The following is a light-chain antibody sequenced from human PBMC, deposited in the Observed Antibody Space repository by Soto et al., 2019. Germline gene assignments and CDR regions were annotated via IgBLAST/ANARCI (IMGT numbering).Light chain of an antibody. CDR1: QNVDIF. Sequence: DIPMTQSPSSLSANTGDRVTINCRTTQNVDIFLNWYQQKPGKAPNFLIYAASTLRSGVSSRFSGNGSGTDFTLTIAGLQPEDFATYYCQQSYTMPFSFGPGTRVDI. CDR2: AAS. J-gene: IGKJ3*01. CDR3: QQSYTMPFS. V-gene: IGKV1-39*01.